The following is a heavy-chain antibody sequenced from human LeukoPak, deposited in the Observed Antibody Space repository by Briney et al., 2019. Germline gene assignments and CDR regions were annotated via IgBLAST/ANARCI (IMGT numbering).Heavy chain of an antibody. Sequence: GASVKVSCKASGYTFTSYGISWVRQAPGQGLEWMGWISAYNGNANYAQKLQGRVTMTTDTSTSTAYMELRSLRSDDTAVYYCARDLKGAVVHPPDYWGQGTLVTVSS. CDR3: ARDLKGAVVHPPDY. D-gene: IGHD6-19*01. J-gene: IGHJ4*02. CDR2: ISAYNGNA. CDR1: GYTFTSYG. V-gene: IGHV1-18*01.